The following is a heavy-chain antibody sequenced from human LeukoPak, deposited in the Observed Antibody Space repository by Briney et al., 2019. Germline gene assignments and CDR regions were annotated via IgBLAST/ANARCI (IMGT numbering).Heavy chain of an antibody. V-gene: IGHV5-10-1*01. D-gene: IGHD3-9*01. CDR2: IDPSDSYT. CDR3: ARQVYDILTSDI. J-gene: IGHJ3*02. Sequence: GESLKISCKGSGYSFTNYWITWVRQMPVKGLAWMGRIDPSDSYTNYSPSFQGHVTMSVDKSISTAYLQWSSLRAADTAMYYCARQVYDILTSDIWGQGTMVTVSS. CDR1: GYSFTNYW.